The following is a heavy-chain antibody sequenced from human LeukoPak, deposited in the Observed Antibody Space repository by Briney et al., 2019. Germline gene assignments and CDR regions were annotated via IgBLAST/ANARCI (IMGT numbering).Heavy chain of an antibody. Sequence: GGSLRLSCAASGFTFSSYSMNWVRQAPGKRLEWVSSISSSSSYIYYADSVKGRFTISRDNAKNSLYLQMNSLRAEDTAVYYCARDNFTMVRGVSDYWGQGTLVTVSS. V-gene: IGHV3-21*01. CDR1: GFTFSSYS. CDR3: ARDNFTMVRGVSDY. J-gene: IGHJ4*02. D-gene: IGHD3-10*01. CDR2: ISSSSSYI.